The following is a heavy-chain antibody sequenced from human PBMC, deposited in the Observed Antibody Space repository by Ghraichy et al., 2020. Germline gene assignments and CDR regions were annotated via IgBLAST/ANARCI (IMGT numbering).Heavy chain of an antibody. CDR3: ATRRGWVVGALAAWYFQH. J-gene: IGHJ1*01. D-gene: IGHD1-26*01. V-gene: IGHV1-24*01. Sequence: ASVKVSCKVSGYTLTELSMHWVRQAPGKGLEWMGGFDPEDGETIYAQKFQGRVTMTEDTSIDTAYMELSSLRSEDTAVYYCATRRGWVVGALAAWYFQHWGQGTLVTVSS. CDR1: GYTLTELS. CDR2: FDPEDGET.